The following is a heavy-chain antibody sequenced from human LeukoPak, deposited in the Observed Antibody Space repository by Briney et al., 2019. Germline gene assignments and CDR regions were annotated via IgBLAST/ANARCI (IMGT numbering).Heavy chain of an antibody. Sequence: GGSLRLSCAVSGFTFSTYGMHWVRQAPGKGLEWVAVMSYDGSNKYYADSVKGRFTISRDNSKNTLYLQMHSLRAEDTAVYYCASSSDTYGSGSYYNGLGYVWGKGTTGTISS. J-gene: IGHJ6*04. D-gene: IGHD3-10*01. CDR3: ASSSDTYGSGSYYNGLGYV. CDR2: MSYDGSNK. CDR1: GFTFSTYG. V-gene: IGHV3-30*03.